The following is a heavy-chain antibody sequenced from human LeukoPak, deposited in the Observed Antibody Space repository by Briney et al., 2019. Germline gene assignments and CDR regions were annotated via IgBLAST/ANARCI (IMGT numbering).Heavy chain of an antibody. V-gene: IGHV3-30*18. CDR1: GFTFSSYG. J-gene: IGHJ4*02. Sequence: GGSLRLSCAASGFTFSSYGMHWVRQAPGKGLEWVAVISYDGSNKYYADSVKGRFTISRDNSKNTLYLQMNSLRAEDTAVYYWAKDLERHIVVVTASAVDYWGQGTLVTVSS. CDR2: ISYDGSNK. D-gene: IGHD2-21*02. CDR3: AKDLERHIVVVTASAVDY.